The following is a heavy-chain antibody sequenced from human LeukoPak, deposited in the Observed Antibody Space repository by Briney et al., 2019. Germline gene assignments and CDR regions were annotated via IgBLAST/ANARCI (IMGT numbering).Heavy chain of an antibody. J-gene: IGHJ6*03. CDR1: GGTFSSSP. Sequence: RASVKVSCKASGGTFSSSPITWVRQAPGQGLEWMGRIIPMLAIANYAQKFQGRVTITADKSTRTAYMELISLRSEDTAVYYCARDAHSSFLPGPYYYYYMDVWGKGTTVTVSS. CDR2: IIPMLAIA. V-gene: IGHV1-69*04. D-gene: IGHD6-6*01. CDR3: ARDAHSSFLPGPYYYYYMDV.